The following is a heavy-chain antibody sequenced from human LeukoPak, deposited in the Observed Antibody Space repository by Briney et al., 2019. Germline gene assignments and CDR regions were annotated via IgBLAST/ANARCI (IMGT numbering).Heavy chain of an antibody. V-gene: IGHV4-59*01. J-gene: IGHJ4*02. Sequence: SETLSLTCSVSGDSISSSYWSWIRQPPGKGLEWIGYIYYSGSTNYNPSLKSRVTISVDTSKNQFSLKLSSVTAADTAVYYCARGYSSGWYVYHYWGQGTLVTVSS. CDR3: ARGYSSGWYVYHY. D-gene: IGHD6-19*01. CDR2: IYYSGST. CDR1: GDSISSSY.